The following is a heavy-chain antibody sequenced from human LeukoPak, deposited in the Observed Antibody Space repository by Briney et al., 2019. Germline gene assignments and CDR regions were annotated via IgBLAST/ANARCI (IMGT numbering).Heavy chain of an antibody. Sequence: GGSLRLSCAASGFSFSDAWMNWVRQAPGKGLEWAGRIMPKTNGGTTDYAAPVKGRFTVSRDDSSYTVYLQMNSLKIEDTAVYYCTTDFYDSSGLRYWGQGTLVAVSS. CDR3: TTDFYDSSGLRY. CDR1: GFSFSDAW. CDR2: IMPKTNGGTT. D-gene: IGHD3-22*01. V-gene: IGHV3-15*07. J-gene: IGHJ1*01.